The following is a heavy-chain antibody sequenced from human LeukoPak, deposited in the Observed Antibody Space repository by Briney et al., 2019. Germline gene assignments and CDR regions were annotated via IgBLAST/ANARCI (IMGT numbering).Heavy chain of an antibody. D-gene: IGHD3-10*01. V-gene: IGHV3-11*01. J-gene: IGHJ4*02. Sequence: GGSLQLSCAASGLTFSDEYMSWIRQAPGKGLEWVSYISNTGDFIAYADSVKGRFTMSRDNAKNSLYLQMNSLRAEDAAAYYCVRGRGAGPGAHFDYWGQGTLVTVSS. CDR3: VRGRGAGPGAHFDY. CDR1: GLTFSDEY. CDR2: ISNTGDFI.